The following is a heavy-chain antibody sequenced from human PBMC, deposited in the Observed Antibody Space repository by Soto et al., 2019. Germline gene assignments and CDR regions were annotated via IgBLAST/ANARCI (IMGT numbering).Heavy chain of an antibody. CDR1: GGSIRSGDSY. D-gene: IGHD6-13*01. J-gene: IGHJ4*02. Sequence: PSETLSLTCTVSGGSIRSGDSYWTWIRHNPGKGLEWIGYIHYTGTTYYNPPLQSRLAISVDTSKNQFSLKLSSVTAADTAVYYCARARSKQLDCFDYWXQGGLVTVSS. CDR3: ARARSKQLDCFDY. CDR2: IHYTGTT. V-gene: IGHV4-31*03.